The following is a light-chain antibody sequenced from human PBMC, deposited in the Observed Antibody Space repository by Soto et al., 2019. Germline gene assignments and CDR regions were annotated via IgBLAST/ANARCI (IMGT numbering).Light chain of an antibody. V-gene: IGKV3-15*01. J-gene: IGKJ1*01. CDR3: QQYNNWPGT. CDR1: QSVSSN. CDR2: GAS. Sequence: EIVMTQSPATLSVSPGERATLSCRASQSVSSNLAWYQQKPGQAPRLLIYGASTRATGIPARFSGSGSGTEFTLTISSLQPEDFAVYCCQQYNNWPGTFGQGTKVEIK.